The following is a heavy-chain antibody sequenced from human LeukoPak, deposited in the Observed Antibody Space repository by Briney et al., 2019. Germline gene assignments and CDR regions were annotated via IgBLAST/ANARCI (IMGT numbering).Heavy chain of an antibody. J-gene: IGHJ4*02. CDR2: ISYDGSNK. CDR3: ARVGGH. V-gene: IGHV3-30*14. CDR1: GFTFSSYA. Sequence: PGGSLRLSCAASGFTFSSYAMHWVRQAPGKGLEWVAVISYDGSNKYYADSVRGRFTISRDNSKNTLYLQMNSLRVEDTAVYYCARVGGHWGQGILVTVSS. D-gene: IGHD3-10*01.